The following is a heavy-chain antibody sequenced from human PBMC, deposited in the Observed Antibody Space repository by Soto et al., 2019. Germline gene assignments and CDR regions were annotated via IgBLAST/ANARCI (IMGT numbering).Heavy chain of an antibody. CDR3: ARDHLISGSDFWSGSANWFDP. D-gene: IGHD3-3*01. Sequence: SETLSLTCTVSGGSISSGGYSWSWIRQPPGKGLEWIGYIYHSGSTYYNPSLKSRVTISVDRSKNQFSLKLSSVTAADTAVYYCARDHLISGSDFWSGSANWFDPWGQGTLVTVSS. J-gene: IGHJ5*02. V-gene: IGHV4-30-2*01. CDR1: GGSISSGGYS. CDR2: IYHSGST.